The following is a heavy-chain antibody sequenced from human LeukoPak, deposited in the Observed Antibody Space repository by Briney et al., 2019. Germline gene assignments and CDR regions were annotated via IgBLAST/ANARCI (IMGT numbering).Heavy chain of an antibody. CDR3: ARRRAAAGTLNWFDP. Sequence: GESLKFSCKGSGYSFTSYWIGWVRQMPGKGLEWMGIIYPGDSDTRYSPSFQGQVTISADKSISTAYLQWSSLKASDTAMYYCARRRAAAGTLNWFDPWGQGTLVTVSS. V-gene: IGHV5-51*01. D-gene: IGHD6-13*01. CDR1: GYSFTSYW. CDR2: IYPGDSDT. J-gene: IGHJ5*02.